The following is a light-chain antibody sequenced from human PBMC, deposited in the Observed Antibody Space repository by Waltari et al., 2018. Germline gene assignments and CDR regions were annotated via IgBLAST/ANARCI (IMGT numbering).Light chain of an antibody. CDR3: YSSDSTGLRV. CDR1: ELPRKH. V-gene: IGLV3-10*01. CDR2: EDT. Sequence: YELTQPPPVSVSPGHTARITCPGHELPRKHADWFQQKSGQAPRLVIYEDTKRPSGIPESFSGSSSGTVATLTITGAQVDDEADYYCYSSDSTGLRVFGGGTTVVVL. J-gene: IGLJ1*01.